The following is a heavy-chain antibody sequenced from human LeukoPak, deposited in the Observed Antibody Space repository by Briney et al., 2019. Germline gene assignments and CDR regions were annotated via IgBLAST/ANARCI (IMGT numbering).Heavy chain of an antibody. CDR1: GGTFSSYA. Sequence: GASVKVSCKASGGTFSSYAISWVRQAPGQGPEWMGGSIPIFGKANYEQKFQGRVTITTDESTSTAYMELSSLRSEDTAVYYCARGYDSSGYYYPDNYYYYHMDVWGKGTTVTVSS. V-gene: IGHV1-69*05. D-gene: IGHD3-22*01. CDR3: ARGYDSSGYYYPDNYYYYHMDV. J-gene: IGHJ6*03. CDR2: SIPIFGKA.